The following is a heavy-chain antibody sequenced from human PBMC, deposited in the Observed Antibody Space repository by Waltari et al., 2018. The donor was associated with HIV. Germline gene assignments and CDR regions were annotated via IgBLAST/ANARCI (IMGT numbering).Heavy chain of an antibody. CDR2: IIPKFGAT. J-gene: IGHJ3*01. CDR3: ARGGCSGRTCYSKSFDL. Sequence: QVQLVQSGAEMKMPESSVKVSCKASGCGFGSYTHSWVRQAPGQGLEWMGGIIPKFGATHFAQKFQGRVTISADESTSTVYLELTSLRSDDTAVYYCARGGCSGRTCYSKSFDLWGQGTKVTVSS. CDR1: GCGFGSYT. D-gene: IGHD2-15*01. V-gene: IGHV1-69*01.